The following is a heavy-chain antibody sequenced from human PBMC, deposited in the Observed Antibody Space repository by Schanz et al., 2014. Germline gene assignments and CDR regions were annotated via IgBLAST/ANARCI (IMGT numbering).Heavy chain of an antibody. D-gene: IGHD4-17*01. CDR2: IWNNGVTK. CDR1: GFTFRDYY. V-gene: IGHV3-33*08. J-gene: IGHJ4*02. CDR3: ARPRFDYGEVDY. Sequence: QVQLVESGGGLVQPGGSLRLSCAASGFTFRDYYMSWIRQAPGKGLEWVAVIWNNGVTKYYADSVRGRFTISRDRFQNTLYLRMSSLRAEDTAVYYCARPRFDYGEVDYWGQGTLVTVSS.